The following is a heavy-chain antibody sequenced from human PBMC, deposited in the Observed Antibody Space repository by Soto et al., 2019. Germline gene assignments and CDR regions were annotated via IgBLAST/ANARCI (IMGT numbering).Heavy chain of an antibody. J-gene: IGHJ6*03. CDR1: GYTFTSYD. CDR2: MNPNSGNT. V-gene: IGHV1-8*01. CDR3: ARGPPLYYYYYYYMDV. Sequence: QVQLVQSGAEVKKPGASVKVSCKASGYTFTSYDINWVRQATGQGLEWMGWMNPNSGNTGYAQKFQGTDTMTRNTSISTAYMELSSLRSEDTAVYYCARGPPLYYYYYYYMDVWGKGTTVTVSS.